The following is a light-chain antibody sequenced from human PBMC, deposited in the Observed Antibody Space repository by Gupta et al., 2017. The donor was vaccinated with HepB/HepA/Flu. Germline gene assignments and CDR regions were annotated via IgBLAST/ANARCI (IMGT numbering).Light chain of an antibody. Sequence: DIRXXQSPSXLSAXVGDRVTFSCRASQTINTCLNWYQEKAGRAPKLVMYSASSLQSGVPSRFSGSGSRTDFTLTISSLQPEDFATYYCQQSYITPLTFGGGTKVEI. CDR3: QQSYITPLT. CDR2: SAS. V-gene: IGKV1-39*01. J-gene: IGKJ4*01. CDR1: QTINTC.